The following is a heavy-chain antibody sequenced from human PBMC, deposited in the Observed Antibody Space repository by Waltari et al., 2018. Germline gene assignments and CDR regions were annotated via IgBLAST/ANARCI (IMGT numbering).Heavy chain of an antibody. V-gene: IGHV1-2*06. D-gene: IGHD3-3*02. CDR1: GYRFTAYY. CDR2: IDPNTGDT. J-gene: IGHJ6*04. Sequence: QEQLVQSGVEVKTPGASVKVSCKASGYRFTAYYIHWVRQAPGRGLEWMGRIDPNTGDTDFAQQFQGRVTMTRATAISTVYMELSSLRSDDTAVYYCTRFIFGMVEGLDVWGKGTSVTVSS. CDR3: TRFIFGMVEGLDV.